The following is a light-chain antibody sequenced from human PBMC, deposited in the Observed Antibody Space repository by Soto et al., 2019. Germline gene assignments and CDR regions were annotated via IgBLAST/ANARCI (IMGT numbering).Light chain of an antibody. Sequence: EIELTQSPGSLSLSPGERATLSCRASQSVDSTFFAWYQKKPGQAPRLLIYGASRRATGVPDRFSGSGSGKDFTITSSLLAHEYLALYYWQHGMSPVTFGQGTKLEI. CDR1: QSVDSTF. V-gene: IGKV3-20*01. CDR3: QHGMSPVT. CDR2: GAS. J-gene: IGKJ1*01.